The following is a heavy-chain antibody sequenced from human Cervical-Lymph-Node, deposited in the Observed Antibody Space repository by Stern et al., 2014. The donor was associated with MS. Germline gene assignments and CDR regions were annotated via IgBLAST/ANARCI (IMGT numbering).Heavy chain of an antibody. CDR2: IIPIFGTA. V-gene: IGHV1-69*01. CDR3: ASAYCGGDCPDWYFDL. Sequence: VQLVESGAEVKKPGSSVKVSCKASGGTFSSYAISWVRQAPGHGLEWMGGIIPIFGTATYAQKFQGRVTITADESTSTAYMELSSLRSEDTAVYYCASAYCGGDCPDWYFDLWGRGTLVTVSS. D-gene: IGHD2-21*02. J-gene: IGHJ2*01. CDR1: GGTFSSYA.